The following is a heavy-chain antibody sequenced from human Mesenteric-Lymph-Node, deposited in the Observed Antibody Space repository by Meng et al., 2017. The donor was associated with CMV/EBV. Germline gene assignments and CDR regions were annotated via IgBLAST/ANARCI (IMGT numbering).Heavy chain of an antibody. V-gene: IGHV3-30-3*01. D-gene: IGHD3-3*01. CDR2: ISYDGSDK. J-gene: IGHJ6*02. Sequence: GESLKISCAASGFTFSSYAMHWVRQAPGKGLEWVAVISYDGSDKYHADSVKGRFTISRDNSKNTLYLQMNSLRTEDTAVYYCARALRNYDFWSGLTNYYGMDVWGQGTTVTVSS. CDR1: GFTFSSYA. CDR3: ARALRNYDFWSGLTNYYGMDV.